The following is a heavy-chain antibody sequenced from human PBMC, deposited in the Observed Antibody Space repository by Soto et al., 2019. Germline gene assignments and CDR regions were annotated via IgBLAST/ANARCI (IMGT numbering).Heavy chain of an antibody. Sequence: ASVKVSCKASGYTFTAYDMHWVRQAPGQSLEWMGSINTASGFSRYLPKFQGRVTITRDTSASTAYMDLSSLGSEDTAVYYCVITIGCTALTPWGQGPRSTSP. CDR2: INTASGFS. V-gene: IGHV1-3*04. CDR1: GYTFTAYD. CDR3: VITIGCTALTP. D-gene: IGHD3-3*01. J-gene: IGHJ5*02.